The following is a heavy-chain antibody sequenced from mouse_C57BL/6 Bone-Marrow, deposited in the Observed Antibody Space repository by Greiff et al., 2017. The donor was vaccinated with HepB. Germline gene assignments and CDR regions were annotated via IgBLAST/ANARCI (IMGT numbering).Heavy chain of an antibody. Sequence: EVQLQESGPVLVKPGASVKMSCKASGYTFTDYYMNWVKQSHGQSLEWIGVINPYNGGTSYNQKFKGKATLTVDKSSSTAYMELNSLTSEDSAVYYCARRRKFSTTVVDYWGQGTTLTVSS. D-gene: IGHD1-1*01. J-gene: IGHJ2*01. CDR3: ARRRKFSTTVVDY. CDR1: GYTFTDYY. CDR2: INPYNGGT. V-gene: IGHV1-19*01.